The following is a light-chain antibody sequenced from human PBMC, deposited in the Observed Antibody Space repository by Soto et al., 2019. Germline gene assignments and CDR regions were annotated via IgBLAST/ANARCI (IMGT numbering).Light chain of an antibody. J-gene: IGLJ2*01. Sequence: QSVLRQPPSVSGAPGQRHTLSCTGSRSNIGADYDVHWYQQLPGTAPKLLIYDNTNRPSGVPDRFSGSKSGTSASLAISGLQTEDEGDYYCQSYDSRLSGSVFGGGTKVTVL. CDR1: RSNIGADYD. CDR3: QSYDSRLSGSV. V-gene: IGLV1-40*01. CDR2: DNT.